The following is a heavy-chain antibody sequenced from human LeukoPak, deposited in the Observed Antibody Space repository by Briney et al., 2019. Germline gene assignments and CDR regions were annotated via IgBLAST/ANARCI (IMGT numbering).Heavy chain of an antibody. CDR1: GFTFSSYA. CDR2: NSGSVGRP. Sequence: GGSLRLSRAPSGFTFSSYAMSLVPHAPGKGLECGSANSGSVGRPYYAASVKGRLTSSRDHSKKTLQLQLNSLRDEDTAVYYCAKGGRTWDYWGQGTLVTVSS. CDR3: AKGGRTWDY. D-gene: IGHD1-1*01. J-gene: IGHJ4*02. V-gene: IGHV3-23*01.